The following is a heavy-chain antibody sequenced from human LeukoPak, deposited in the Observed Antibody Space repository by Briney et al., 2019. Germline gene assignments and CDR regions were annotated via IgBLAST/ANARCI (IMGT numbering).Heavy chain of an antibody. D-gene: IGHD1-26*01. CDR3: ARDGGSYGFRRTYYFDY. V-gene: IGHV4-30-4*01. Sequence: SQTLSLTCTVSGGSISSGDYYWSWIRQPPGKGLEWIGYIYYSGSTYYNPSLKSRVTISVDTSKNQFSLKLSSVTAADTAVYYCARDGGSYGFRRTYYFDYWGQGTLVTVSS. CDR2: IYYSGST. J-gene: IGHJ4*02. CDR1: GGSISSGDYY.